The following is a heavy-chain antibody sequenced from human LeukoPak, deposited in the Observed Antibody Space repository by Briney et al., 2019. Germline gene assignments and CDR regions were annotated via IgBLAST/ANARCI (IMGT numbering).Heavy chain of an antibody. J-gene: IGHJ4*02. CDR2: IYPGDSDT. V-gene: IGHV5-51*01. Sequence: GESLKISCKGSGYSFTSYWIGWVRQMPGKGLEWMGIIYPGDSDTRYSPSFQGQVTISADKSISTAYLQWSSLKASDTAMYYCARVYYFWSGSLARYYFDYWGQGTLITVSS. D-gene: IGHD3-3*01. CDR3: ARVYYFWSGSLARYYFDY. CDR1: GYSFTSYW.